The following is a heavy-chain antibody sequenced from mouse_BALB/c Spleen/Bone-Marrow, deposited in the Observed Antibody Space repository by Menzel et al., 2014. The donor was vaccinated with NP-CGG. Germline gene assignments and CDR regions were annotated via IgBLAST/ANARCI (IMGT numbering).Heavy chain of an antibody. D-gene: IGHD1-1*01. CDR2: IDPANGNT. CDR1: GFNIKDTY. V-gene: IGHV14-3*02. J-gene: IGHJ3*01. CDR3: ALYYYGSSGFAY. Sequence: VQLQQSGAELVKPGASVKLSCTASGFNIKDTYMHWVKQRPEQGLERIGRIDPANGNTKYDPKFQGKATITADTSSNTAYLQLSSLTSEDTAVYYCALYYYGSSGFAYWGQGTLVTVSA.